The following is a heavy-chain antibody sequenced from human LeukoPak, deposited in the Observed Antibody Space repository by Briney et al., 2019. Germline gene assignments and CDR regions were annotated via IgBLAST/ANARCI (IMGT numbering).Heavy chain of an antibody. CDR2: HHADGVEQ. D-gene: IGHD5-18*01. CDR1: GFSLSGYW. Sequence: TGGSLRLSCAASGFSLSGYWMTWVRQAPGKGLEWVVRHHADGVEQNYVDSVTGRFTISRDNDKNSLDLQMNSLRVEDTAVYYCARGGYSFDYLGQGTLVAVSS. V-gene: IGHV3-7*01. J-gene: IGHJ4*02. CDR3: ARGGYSFDY.